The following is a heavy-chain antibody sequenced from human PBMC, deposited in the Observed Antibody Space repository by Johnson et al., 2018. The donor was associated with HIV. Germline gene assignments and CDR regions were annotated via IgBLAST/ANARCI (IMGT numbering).Heavy chain of an antibody. D-gene: IGHD5-18*01. V-gene: IGHV3-9*01. CDR3: ARLPSGYSRDGFKV. J-gene: IGHJ3*01. CDR1: GFTFDDYA. CDR2: ISWNSGSI. Sequence: EVQVVESGGGLVQPGRSLRLSCAASGFTFDDYAMHWVRQAPGKGLEWVSGISWNSGSIGYADSVKGRFTISRDTSKNTWYLQMNRLRAEDTAVYYCARLPSGYSRDGFKVWGQGTMVTLSS.